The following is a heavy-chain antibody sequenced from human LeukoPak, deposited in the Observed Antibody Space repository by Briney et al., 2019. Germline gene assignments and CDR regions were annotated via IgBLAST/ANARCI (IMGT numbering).Heavy chain of an antibody. D-gene: IGHD5-24*01. CDR1: GFTVSSNS. V-gene: IGHV3-53*01. J-gene: IGHJ6*03. CDR3: ASTEMATISYYYMDV. Sequence: GGSLRLSCTVSGFTVSSNSMSWVRQAPGKGLEWVSFIYSDNTHYSDSVKGRFTISRDNSKNTLYLQMNSLRAEDTAVYYCASTEMATISYYYMDVWGKGTTVTISS. CDR2: IYSDNT.